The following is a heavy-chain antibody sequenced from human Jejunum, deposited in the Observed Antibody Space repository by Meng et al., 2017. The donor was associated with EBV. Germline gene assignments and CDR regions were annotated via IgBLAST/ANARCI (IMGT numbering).Heavy chain of an antibody. CDR2: ISGSGGTT. CDR3: AKAATIIRGALDY. D-gene: IGHD3-10*01. V-gene: IGHV3-23*01. J-gene: IGHJ4*02. CDR1: GFTFTNYA. Sequence: GQLLECGGGLVEPGGSLRLSCAASGFTFTNYAMNWVRQAPGKGLEWVSVISGSGGTTYYADSVKGRFSISSDSSNNMVYLQMNTLRAEDTAVYYCAKAATIIRGALDYWGQGTLVTVSS.